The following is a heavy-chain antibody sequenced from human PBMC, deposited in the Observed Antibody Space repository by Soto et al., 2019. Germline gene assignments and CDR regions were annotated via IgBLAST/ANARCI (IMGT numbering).Heavy chain of an antibody. V-gene: IGHV5-51*01. CDR2: IYPGDSDT. J-gene: IGHJ6*02. Sequence: GESLKISCKGSGYSFTSYWIGWVRQMPGKGLEWMGIIYPGDSDTRYSPSFQGQVTISADKSISTAYLQWSSLKASDTAMYYCARLLQQLVPYHYYGMDVWGQGTTVTVSS. D-gene: IGHD6-13*01. CDR3: ARLLQQLVPYHYYGMDV. CDR1: GYSFTSYW.